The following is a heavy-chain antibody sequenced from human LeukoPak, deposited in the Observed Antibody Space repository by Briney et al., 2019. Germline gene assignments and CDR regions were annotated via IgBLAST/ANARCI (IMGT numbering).Heavy chain of an antibody. J-gene: IGHJ3*02. Sequence: GGSLRLSCAASGFTFSSYAMSWVRQAPGKGLEWVSAISGSGGSTYYADSVKGRFTISRDNSKNTLYLQMNSLRAEDTAVYYCAKVFLGFDFWSGYRRAFDIWGQGTMVTVSS. CDR2: ISGSGGST. V-gene: IGHV3-23*01. D-gene: IGHD3-3*01. CDR1: GFTFSSYA. CDR3: AKVFLGFDFWSGYRRAFDI.